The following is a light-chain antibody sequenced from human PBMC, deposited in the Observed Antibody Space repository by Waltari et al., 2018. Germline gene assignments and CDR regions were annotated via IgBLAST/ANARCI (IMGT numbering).Light chain of an antibody. V-gene: IGLV2-11*01. CDR3: CSYAGSYTL. CDR1: SNDIGSNNF. Sequence: SALTQPRSVSGSPGQSVTISCTGTSNDIGSNNFVSWYQYHPGKVPKLMIHDINERPSGVPDRFSGSKSDNTASLTISGLQADDEADYYCCSYAGSYTLFGGGTKLTVL. CDR2: DIN. J-gene: IGLJ2*01.